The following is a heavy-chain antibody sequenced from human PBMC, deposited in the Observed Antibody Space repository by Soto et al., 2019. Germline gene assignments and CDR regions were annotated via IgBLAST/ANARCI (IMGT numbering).Heavy chain of an antibody. CDR1: GGSFSGYY. V-gene: IGHV4-34*01. D-gene: IGHD3-22*01. J-gene: IGHJ4*02. Sequence: QVQLQQWGARLLKPSETLSLTCAVYGGSFSGYYWTWIRQSPGKGLEWNGEINQSGNPNYNPCLKSRVAISVDTSKNQFSLKLRSVTAADTAVYYCARGISMIVAVQGDVPGKNYFDSWGQGTLVPVSS. CDR3: ARGISMIVAVQGDVPGKNYFDS. CDR2: INQSGNP.